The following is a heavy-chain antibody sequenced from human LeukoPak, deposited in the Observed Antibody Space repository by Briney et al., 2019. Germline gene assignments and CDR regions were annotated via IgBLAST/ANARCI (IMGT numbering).Heavy chain of an antibody. D-gene: IGHD2-15*01. J-gene: IGHJ4*02. CDR3: ARGDIVLVEAAFDY. V-gene: IGHV3-33*05. CDR1: GFTFSSYS. Sequence: GGSLRLSCAASGFTFSSYSMQWVRQTPGKGLEWVGIMSNSGENTFYGEAVKGRFTISRDNSQNTLYLQMNSLRAEDTAVYYCARGDIVLVEAAFDYWGQGTLVSVSS. CDR2: MSNSGENT.